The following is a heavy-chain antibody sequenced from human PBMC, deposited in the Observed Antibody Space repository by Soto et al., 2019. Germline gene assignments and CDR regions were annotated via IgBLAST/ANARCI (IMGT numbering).Heavy chain of an antibody. J-gene: IGHJ4*02. CDR1: GGSFSSSNYY. CDR3: ARRGGGDSLFDS. D-gene: IGHD4-17*01. CDR2: IFYGGGSGVA. Sequence: LDLEESGPGLVEPSETLSLTCTVSGGSFSSSNYYWGWIRQPPGKGLEWIGNIFYGGGSGVAYYSPSLKSRVTISVDTSKNQFSLHMMSLTAADTAVYFWARRGGGDSLFDSWGQGKLVTVSS. V-gene: IGHV4-39*01.